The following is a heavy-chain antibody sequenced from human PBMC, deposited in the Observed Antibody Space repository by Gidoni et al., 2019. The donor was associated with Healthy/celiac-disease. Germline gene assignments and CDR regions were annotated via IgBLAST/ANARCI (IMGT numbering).Heavy chain of an antibody. CDR2: ISYDGSNK. CDR3: ARSGTTTSYYYYYYGMDV. V-gene: IGHV3-30*04. D-gene: IGHD1-7*01. CDR1: GFTLSSHA. Sequence: QVPLAEPGGGVVQPGRSLSLSCAAPGFTLSSHASPWVRKAPGKGLEWVAVISYDGSNKYYADSVKGRFTISRDNSKNTLYLQMNSLRAEDTAVYYCARSGTTTSYYYYYYGMDVWGQGTTVTVSS. J-gene: IGHJ6*02.